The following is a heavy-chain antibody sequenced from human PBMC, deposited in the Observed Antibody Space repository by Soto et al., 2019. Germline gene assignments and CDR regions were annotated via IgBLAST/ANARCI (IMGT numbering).Heavy chain of an antibody. J-gene: IGHJ4*02. CDR2: ISHSGST. Sequence: SETLSLTCAVSGASISNTYWWSWVRQAPGKGLQCIGHISHSGSTNYRQSFKSRVTISLDKSKIQFSLRLTSLTAADTAMYYCAPENVTEDYNVFDFWGQGTLVAVSS. V-gene: IGHV4-4*02. D-gene: IGHD4-4*01. CDR1: GASISNTYW. CDR3: APENVTEDYNVFDF.